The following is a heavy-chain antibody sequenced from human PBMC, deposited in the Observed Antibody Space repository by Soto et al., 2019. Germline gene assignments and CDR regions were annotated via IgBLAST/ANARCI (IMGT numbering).Heavy chain of an antibody. Sequence: GGSLRLSCAASGFTFSSYWMHWVRQAPGKGLVWVSRINSDGSSTSYADSVKGRFTISRDNAKNTLYLQMNSLRAEDTAVYYCARAYSGSYLLRPLGMDVWGQGTTVTVSS. V-gene: IGHV3-74*01. CDR1: GFTFSSYW. J-gene: IGHJ6*02. D-gene: IGHD1-26*01. CDR2: INSDGSST. CDR3: ARAYSGSYLLRPLGMDV.